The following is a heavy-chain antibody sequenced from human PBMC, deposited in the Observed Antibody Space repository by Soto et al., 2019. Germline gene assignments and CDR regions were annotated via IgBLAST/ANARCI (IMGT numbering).Heavy chain of an antibody. Sequence: ASVKVSCKASGYTFTSYAMHWVRQAPGQRLEWMGWINAGNGNTKYSQKFQGRVTITRDTSASTAYMELSSLRSEDTAVYYCARDLSSSWHYYFDYWGQGTLVTVSS. CDR3: ARDLSSSWHYYFDY. D-gene: IGHD6-13*01. CDR1: GYTFTSYA. CDR2: INAGNGNT. J-gene: IGHJ4*02. V-gene: IGHV1-3*01.